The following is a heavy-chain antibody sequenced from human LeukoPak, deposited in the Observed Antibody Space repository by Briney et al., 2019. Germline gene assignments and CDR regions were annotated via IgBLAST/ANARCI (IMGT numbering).Heavy chain of an antibody. Sequence: GRSLRLSCAASGFTFNRYAMYWVRQAPGRGLDWVAVISYDGSIIHYADSVEGRFTISRDNSKSTLYLQVNSLSAEDTAIYYCARDKGWLDAFDIWGQGTMVTVSS. D-gene: IGHD3-22*01. CDR2: ISYDGSII. CDR3: ARDKGWLDAFDI. V-gene: IGHV3-30-3*01. J-gene: IGHJ3*02. CDR1: GFTFNRYA.